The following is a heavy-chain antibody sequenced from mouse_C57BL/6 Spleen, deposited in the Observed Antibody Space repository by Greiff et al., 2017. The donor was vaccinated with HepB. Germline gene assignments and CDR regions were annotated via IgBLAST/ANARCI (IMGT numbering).Heavy chain of an antibody. CDR3: ASDYYGSTHWYFDV. CDR1: GYTFTSYW. CDR2: IDPSDSYT. J-gene: IGHJ1*03. V-gene: IGHV1-50*01. D-gene: IGHD1-1*01. Sequence: QVQLQQPGAELVKPGASVKLSCKASGYTFTSYWMQWVKQRPGQGLEWIGEIDPSDSYTNYNQKFKGKATLTVDTSSSTAYMQLSSLTSEDSAVYYCASDYYGSTHWYFDVWGTGTTVTVSS.